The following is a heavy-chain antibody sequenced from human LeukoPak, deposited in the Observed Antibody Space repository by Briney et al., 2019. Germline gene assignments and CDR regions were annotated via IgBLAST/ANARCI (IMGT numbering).Heavy chain of an antibody. D-gene: IGHD3-9*01. Sequence: ASVKVSCKASGYTFTGYYMHWVRQAPGQGLEWMGWINPNSGGTNYAQKLQGWVTMTRDTSISTAYMELSRLRSDDTAVYYCARGNYDILTGYLYYFDCWGQGTLVTVSS. J-gene: IGHJ4*02. CDR1: GYTFTGYY. CDR2: INPNSGGT. V-gene: IGHV1-2*04. CDR3: ARGNYDILTGYLYYFDC.